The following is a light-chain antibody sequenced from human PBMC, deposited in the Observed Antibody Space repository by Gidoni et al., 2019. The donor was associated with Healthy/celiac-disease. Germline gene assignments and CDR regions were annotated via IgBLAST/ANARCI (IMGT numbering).Light chain of an antibody. J-gene: IGKJ4*01. CDR2: DAS. CDR3: QQRSNWPT. Sequence: DIVLTQSPATLSLSPGERATLSCRASQSVSRYLAWYQQKPGQAPRLLIDDASNRATGIPARFSGRGSGTDFTLTISSLEPEDFAVYYCQQRSNWPTFGGGTKVEIK. CDR1: QSVSRY. V-gene: IGKV3-11*01.